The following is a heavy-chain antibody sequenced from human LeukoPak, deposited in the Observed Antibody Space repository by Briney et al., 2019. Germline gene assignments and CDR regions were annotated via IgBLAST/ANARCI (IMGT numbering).Heavy chain of an antibody. CDR2: ISSSSSYI. J-gene: IGHJ4*02. V-gene: IGHV3-21*01. Sequence: KAGGSLRLSCAASGFTFSSYSMNWVRQAPGKGLGWVSSISSSSSYIYYADSVKGRFTISRDNAKNSLYLRMNSLRAEDTAVYYCARDYGSGSYYDYWGQGTLVTVSS. CDR1: GFTFSSYS. D-gene: IGHD3-10*01. CDR3: ARDYGSGSYYDY.